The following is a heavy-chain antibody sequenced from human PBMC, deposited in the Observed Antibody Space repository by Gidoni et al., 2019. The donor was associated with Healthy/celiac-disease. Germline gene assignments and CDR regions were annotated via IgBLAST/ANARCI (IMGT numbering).Heavy chain of an antibody. CDR2: ISSMSSTI. J-gene: IGHJ4*02. V-gene: IGHV3-48*01. D-gene: IGHD2-15*01. CDR3: ARSHVVVVAANPYYFDY. CDR1: GFTFSSYS. Sequence: EVQLVESGGGLVQPGGSLRLSCAASGFTFSSYSMNWVRQAPGKGLEWGSYISSMSSTIYYADSVKGRFTISRDNAKNSLYLQMNSLRAEDTAVYYCARSHVVVVAANPYYFDYWGQGTLVTVSS.